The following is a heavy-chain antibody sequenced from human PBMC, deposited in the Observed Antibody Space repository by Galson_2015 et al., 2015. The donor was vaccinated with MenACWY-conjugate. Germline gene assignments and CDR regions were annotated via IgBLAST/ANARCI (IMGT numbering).Heavy chain of an antibody. J-gene: IGHJ6*03. CDR1: GFTFSSYA. D-gene: IGHD2-2*01. Sequence: SLRLCCAASGFTFSSYAVTWVRQAPGTGLEWVSAISGSGGSTYYADSVKGRFTISRDNSKNTLYLQMNSLRAEDTAVYYCAKGPRYCSSTSCSNYYYYYYMDVWGKGTTVTVSS. CDR3: AKGPRYCSSTSCSNYYYYYYMDV. V-gene: IGHV3-23*01. CDR2: ISGSGGST.